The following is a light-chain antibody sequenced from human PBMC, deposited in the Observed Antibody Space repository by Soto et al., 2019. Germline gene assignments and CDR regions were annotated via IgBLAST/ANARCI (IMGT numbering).Light chain of an antibody. CDR1: QIVSGNY. V-gene: IGKV3-20*01. J-gene: IGKJ1*01. Sequence: EIVLTQSPVTLSLSPGERATLSCRASQIVSGNYLAWYQQKPGQTPRLLIYGASSRATGIPDRFSGSGSGTDFTLTISRLEPEDFAVYYCHHYGKSPWTVGQGTKVEIK. CDR3: HHYGKSPWT. CDR2: GAS.